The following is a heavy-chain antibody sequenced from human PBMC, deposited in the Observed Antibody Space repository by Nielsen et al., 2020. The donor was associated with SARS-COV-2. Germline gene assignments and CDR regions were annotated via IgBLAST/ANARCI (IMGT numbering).Heavy chain of an antibody. D-gene: IGHD1-14*01. J-gene: IGHJ6*02. Sequence: GGSLRLSCAASGFTFSSYSMNWVRQAPGKGLEWVSSISISSSSFYYTDSVRGRFTISRDNAKSSLYLQLTSLRAEDTAVYYCARAHHNYYYAMDVWGQGTTVTVSS. CDR3: ARAHHNYYYAMDV. V-gene: IGHV3-21*01. CDR1: GFTFSSYS. CDR2: ISISSSSF.